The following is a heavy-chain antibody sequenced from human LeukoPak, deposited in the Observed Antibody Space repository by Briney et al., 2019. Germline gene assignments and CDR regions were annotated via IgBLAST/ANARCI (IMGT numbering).Heavy chain of an antibody. D-gene: IGHD6-25*01. CDR3: ARFSSGRGYYFDY. V-gene: IGHV4-59*01. Sequence: PSETLSLTCTVSGGSISSYYWSWIRQPPGKGLEWIGYIYYSGSTNYNPSLKSRVTISVDTSKNQFSLKLSSVTAADTAVYYCARFSSGRGYYFDYWGQGTLVTVSS. CDR1: GGSISSYY. J-gene: IGHJ4*02. CDR2: IYYSGST.